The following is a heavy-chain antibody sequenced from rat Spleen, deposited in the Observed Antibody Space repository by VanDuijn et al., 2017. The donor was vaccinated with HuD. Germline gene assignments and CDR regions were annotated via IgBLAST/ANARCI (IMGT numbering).Heavy chain of an antibody. CDR1: GFSLTSYH. J-gene: IGHJ4*01. CDR3: ARDEYTTDYYYYVMDA. D-gene: IGHD1-6*01. Sequence: QVQLKESGPGLVQPSQTLSLTCTVSGFSLTSYHVHWVRQPPGKGLEWMGGMWMDGETSYNSALKSRLSISRDTSKSQVFLKMNSLQTEDTATYYCARDEYTTDYYYYVMDAWGQGASVTVSS. V-gene: IGHV2-32*01. CDR2: MWMDGET.